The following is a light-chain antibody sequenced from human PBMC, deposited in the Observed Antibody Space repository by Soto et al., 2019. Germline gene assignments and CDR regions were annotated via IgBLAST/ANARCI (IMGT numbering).Light chain of an antibody. CDR2: GAS. V-gene: IGKV3-20*01. J-gene: IGKJ1*01. Sequence: IVLTQSPRTLSLSPGERATLSWRASQSVSNNYLAWYQQKPGQAPRLLIYGASNRATGIPDRFSGSGSGTDFTLTISRLEPEDFAVYYCQQYGSSGTFGQGTKVDI. CDR1: QSVSNNY. CDR3: QQYGSSGT.